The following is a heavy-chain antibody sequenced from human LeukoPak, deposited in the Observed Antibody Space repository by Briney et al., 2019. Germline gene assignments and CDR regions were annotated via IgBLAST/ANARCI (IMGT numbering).Heavy chain of an antibody. Sequence: ASVKVSCKASGHTFTGYYMHWVRQAPGQGLEWMGWINPNSGGTNYAQKFQGRVTMTRDTSISTAYMELSRLRSDDTAVYYCARPTYYYDSSGYYRVTPDAFDIWGQGTMVTVSS. CDR1: GHTFTGYY. CDR2: INPNSGGT. D-gene: IGHD3-22*01. CDR3: ARPTYYYDSSGYYRVTPDAFDI. J-gene: IGHJ3*02. V-gene: IGHV1-2*02.